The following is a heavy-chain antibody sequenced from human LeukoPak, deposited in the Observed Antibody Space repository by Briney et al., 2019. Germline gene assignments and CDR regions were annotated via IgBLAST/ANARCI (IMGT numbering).Heavy chain of an antibody. CDR2: TSSSGAFI. CDR3: ARSKGHDAASR. V-gene: IGHV3-11*04. J-gene: IGHJ4*02. D-gene: IGHD5-24*01. Sequence: GGSLRLSCAASGFTFSDYFMIWIRQAPGKGLEWVSYTSSSGAFIYQADSVKGRFTISRDNAKNSLYLQMNSLRAEDTAVYYCARSKGHDAASRWGQGTLVTVSS. CDR1: GFTFSDYF.